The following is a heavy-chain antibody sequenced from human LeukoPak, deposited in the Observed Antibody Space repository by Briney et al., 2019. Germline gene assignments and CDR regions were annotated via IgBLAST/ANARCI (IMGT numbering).Heavy chain of an antibody. J-gene: IGHJ4*02. CDR3: ATGSGSTGY. Sequence: SAILSLTCTVSGVSISSYDWSWIRKPPWKGLEWIGYIYYSGSTNYNPSLKSRVTISVDTSKNQFSLKLSSVTAADTAVYYCATGSGSTGYWGQGTLVTVSS. V-gene: IGHV4-59*01. D-gene: IGHD1-26*01. CDR1: GVSISSYD. CDR2: IYYSGST.